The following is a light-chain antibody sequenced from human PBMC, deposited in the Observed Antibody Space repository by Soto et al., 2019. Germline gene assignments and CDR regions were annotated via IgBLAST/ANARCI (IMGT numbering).Light chain of an antibody. V-gene: IGKV1D-16*01. Sequence: DIQMTQSPSSVSASVGERVTITCRASQGIASWLAWYQQKPGLAPKLLIYAASSLQTGVPSRFSGSGSGTEFSLTISSLQPDDFATYYCQQYNNYLYSFGQGTKLEIK. CDR1: QGIASW. CDR3: QQYNNYLYS. CDR2: AAS. J-gene: IGKJ2*03.